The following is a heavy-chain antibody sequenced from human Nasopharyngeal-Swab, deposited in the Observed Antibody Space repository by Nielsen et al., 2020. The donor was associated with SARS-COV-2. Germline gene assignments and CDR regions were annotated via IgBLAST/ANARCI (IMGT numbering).Heavy chain of an antibody. D-gene: IGHD5-12*01. Sequence: FGPTLVKPTETLTLTCTVSGFSLSNARMGVSWIRQPPGKALEWLAHIFSNDEKSYSTSLKSRLTISKDTSKSQVVLTMTNMDPVDTATYYCVTSGYDSDYWGQGTLVTVSS. CDR2: IFSNDEK. V-gene: IGHV2-26*01. J-gene: IGHJ4*02. CDR3: VTSGYDSDY. CDR1: GFSLSNARMG.